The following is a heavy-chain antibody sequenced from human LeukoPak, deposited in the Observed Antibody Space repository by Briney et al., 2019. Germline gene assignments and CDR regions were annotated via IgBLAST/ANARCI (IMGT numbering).Heavy chain of an antibody. J-gene: IGHJ4*02. V-gene: IGHV4-59*01. CDR3: ARGEHRITMIGPSRRCYFDY. CDR1: GGSISSYY. D-gene: IGHD3-22*01. CDR2: IYYSGST. Sequence: PSETLSLTCTVSGGSISSYYWSWTRQPPGKGLEWIGYIYYSGSTNYNPSLQSRVTISVDTSKNQFSLKLSSVTAADTAVYYCARGEHRITMIGPSRRCYFDYWGQGTLVTVSS.